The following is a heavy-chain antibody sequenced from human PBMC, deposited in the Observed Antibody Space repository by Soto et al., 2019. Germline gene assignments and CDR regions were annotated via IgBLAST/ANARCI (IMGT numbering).Heavy chain of an antibody. V-gene: IGHV3-30*18. D-gene: IGHD5-12*01. J-gene: IGHJ3*02. CDR2: ISYDGSNK. CDR1: GFTFSSYG. CDR3: EKCTHVDIVATIPGHAFDI. Sequence: QVQLVESGGGVVQPGRSLRLSCAASGFTFSSYGMHWVRQAPGKGLEWVAVISYDGSNKYYADSVKGRFTISRDNSKNSLYLHMNSLRAEDTAVYYCEKCTHVDIVATIPGHAFDIWGQGTMVTVSS.